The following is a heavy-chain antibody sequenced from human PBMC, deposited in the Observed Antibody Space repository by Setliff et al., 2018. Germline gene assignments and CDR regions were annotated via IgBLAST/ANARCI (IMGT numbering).Heavy chain of an antibody. Sequence: GESLKISCKGSGYRFSSYWIGWVRQMPGKGLEWIGVIFPADSDTRYSPSFQGQVTISADKSISTAYVQWRSLKASDTAMYYCARVGTAGGYYFDFWGQGALVTVSS. CDR3: ARVGTAGGYYFDF. CDR2: IFPADSDT. V-gene: IGHV5-51*01. CDR1: GYRFSSYW. D-gene: IGHD2-15*01. J-gene: IGHJ4*02.